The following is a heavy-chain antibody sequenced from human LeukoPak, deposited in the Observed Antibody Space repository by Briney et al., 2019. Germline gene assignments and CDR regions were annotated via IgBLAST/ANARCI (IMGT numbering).Heavy chain of an antibody. CDR2: ISAYNGNT. CDR3: AGDRGYYYDSSGTFDY. CDR1: GYTFTSYG. J-gene: IGHJ4*02. V-gene: IGHV1-18*01. D-gene: IGHD3-22*01. Sequence: GASVKVSCKASGYTFTSYGISWVRQAPGQGLEWMGWISAYNGNTNYAQKLQGRVTMTTDTSTSTAYMELRSLRSDDTAVYYCAGDRGYYYDSSGTFDYWGQGTLVTVSS.